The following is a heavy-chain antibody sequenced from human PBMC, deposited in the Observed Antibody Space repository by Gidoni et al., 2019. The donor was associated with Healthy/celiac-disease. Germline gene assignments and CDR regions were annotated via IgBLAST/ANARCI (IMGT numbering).Heavy chain of an antibody. J-gene: IGHJ4*02. CDR1: GFTFSSYA. V-gene: IGHV3-30*14. Sequence: QVQLVESGGGVVQPGRSLRLACAASGFTFSSYAMHWGRQAPGKGLEWVAVIAYDGSKKYYADSVKGRFTISRDNSKNTLYLQMNILRAEDTAVYYCARDRDMATILYYFDYWGQGTLVTVSS. D-gene: IGHD5-12*01. CDR2: IAYDGSKK. CDR3: ARDRDMATILYYFDY.